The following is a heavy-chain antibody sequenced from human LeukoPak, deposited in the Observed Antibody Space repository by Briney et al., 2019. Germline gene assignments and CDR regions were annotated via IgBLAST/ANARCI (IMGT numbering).Heavy chain of an antibody. CDR2: INPNSGGT. V-gene: IGHV1-2*02. J-gene: IGHJ5*02. CDR1: VYTFTGYY. CDR3: ERDLLAVAGTARSSWFDP. D-gene: IGHD6-19*01. Sequence: ASVKVSCKASVYTFTGYYMHWVRQAPGQGLEWMGWINPNSGGTNYAQKFQGRVTMTRDTSISTAYMELSRLRSEDTAVYYCERDLLAVAGTARSSWFDPWGQGTLVTVSS.